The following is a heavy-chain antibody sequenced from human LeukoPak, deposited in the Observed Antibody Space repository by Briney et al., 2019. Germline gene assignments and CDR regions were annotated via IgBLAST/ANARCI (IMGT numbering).Heavy chain of an antibody. J-gene: IGHJ4*02. Sequence: SETLSLTCTVSGGSISSISYYWGWIRQPPGKGLEWIGSMYHNGSTYYNPSLKSRVTISVDTSKNQFSLKLSSVTAADTAVYYCARDISWLGFDYWGQGILVTVSS. CDR1: GGSISSISYY. D-gene: IGHD6-19*01. V-gene: IGHV4-39*07. CDR2: MYHNGST. CDR3: ARDISWLGFDY.